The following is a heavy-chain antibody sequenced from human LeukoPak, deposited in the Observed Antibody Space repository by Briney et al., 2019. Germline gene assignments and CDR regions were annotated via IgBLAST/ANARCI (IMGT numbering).Heavy chain of an antibody. CDR1: GGSITSSSYY. J-gene: IGHJ3*02. V-gene: IGHV4-39*01. CDR3: ARGIPSNFDI. D-gene: IGHD1-14*01. Sequence: PSETLSLTCSVSGGSITSSSYYWGWIRQPPEKGLEWIGSIYYTGGTNYSPSLKSRVTMFVDTSKNQFSLKLSSVTAADTAVYYCARGIPSNFDIWGQGTMVTVSS. CDR2: IYYTGGT.